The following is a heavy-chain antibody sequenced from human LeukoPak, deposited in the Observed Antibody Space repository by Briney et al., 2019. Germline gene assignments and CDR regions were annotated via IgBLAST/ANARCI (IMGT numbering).Heavy chain of an antibody. CDR3: ARGKSYGGIDY. D-gene: IGHD4-23*01. J-gene: IGHJ4*02. CDR2: INHSGST. Sequence: PSETLSLTCAVYGGSFSGYYWSWIRQPPGKGLEWIGEINHSGSTNYNPSLKSRVTISVDTSKNQFSLKLSSVTAADTAVYYRARGKSYGGIDYWGQGTLVTVSS. V-gene: IGHV4-34*01. CDR1: GGSFSGYY.